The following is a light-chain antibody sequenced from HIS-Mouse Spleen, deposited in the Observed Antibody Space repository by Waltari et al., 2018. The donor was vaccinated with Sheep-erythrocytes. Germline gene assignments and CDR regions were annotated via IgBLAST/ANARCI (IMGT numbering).Light chain of an antibody. CDR2: GAS. CDR3: QQYGSSPPRLT. J-gene: IGKJ4*01. V-gene: IGKV3-20*01. CDR1: QSVSSSY. Sequence: EIVLTQSPGPLSLSPGERAPLSCRASQSVSSSYLAWYQQKPGQAPRLLIYGASSRATGIPDRFSGSGSGTDFTLTISRLEPEDFAVYYCQQYGSSPPRLTFGGGTKVEIK.